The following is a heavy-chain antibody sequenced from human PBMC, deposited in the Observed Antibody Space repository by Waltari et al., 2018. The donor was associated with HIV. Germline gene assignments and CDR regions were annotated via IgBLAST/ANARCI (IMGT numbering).Heavy chain of an antibody. V-gene: IGHV4-4*02. CDR3: ARNHGDYRARRSGFDV. J-gene: IGHJ4*02. CDR2: ISPSGSS. CDR1: GGSITRGSW. Sequence: QVQLQESGPGLVKPSGTLSLTCAVSGGSITRGSWWSWVRQSPGKGLEWIGEISPSGSSNYNPSLKSRITISVDKSMNHFSLNLTSVTAADTAIYFCARNHGDYRARRSGFDVWGQGSLVIVSS. D-gene: IGHD2-21*01.